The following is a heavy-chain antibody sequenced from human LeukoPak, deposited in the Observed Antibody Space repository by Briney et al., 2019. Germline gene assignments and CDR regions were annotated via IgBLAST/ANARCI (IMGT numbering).Heavy chain of an antibody. CDR1: GYTFTDHY. CDR2: IKPNTGGT. V-gene: IGHV1-2*02. CDR3: ARQAATGAWLDP. Sequence: ASVKVSCKASGYTFTDHYMHWVRQAPGQGFEWMGWIKPNTGGTHYAQKFQGRVTMTTDTSISTAYMELSSLTSDATAVYYCARQAATGAWLDPWGQGTLVTVSS. D-gene: IGHD6-25*01. J-gene: IGHJ5*02.